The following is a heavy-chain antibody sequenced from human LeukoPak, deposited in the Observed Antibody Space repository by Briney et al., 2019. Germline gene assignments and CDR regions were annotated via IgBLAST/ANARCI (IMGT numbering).Heavy chain of an antibody. CDR2: ISTSSSYI. V-gene: IGHV3-21*01. Sequence: PGGSLRLSCAASGFTFSSYNMNWVRQAPGKGLEWVSSISTSSSYIYYADSLKGRFTISRDNAKNSLYLQMNSLRAEDTAVYYCARRFNGVSTIWNFDYWGQGTLVTVSS. J-gene: IGHJ4*02. CDR1: GFTFSSYN. D-gene: IGHD5/OR15-5a*01. CDR3: ARRFNGVSTIWNFDY.